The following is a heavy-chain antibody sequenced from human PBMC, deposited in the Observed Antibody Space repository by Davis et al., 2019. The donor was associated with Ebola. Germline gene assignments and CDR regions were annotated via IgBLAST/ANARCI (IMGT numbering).Heavy chain of an antibody. D-gene: IGHD2-2*01. Sequence: GESLKISCAASGFTFSSYGMSWVRQAPGKGLEWVSASGRTDKPYYAASVKGRFTISRDKSKNTVYLQMNSLRAEDTAVYYCAKGEQYCSDISCYSFDAFGSWGQGTMVTVSS. J-gene: IGHJ3*02. V-gene: IGHV3-23*01. CDR2: SGRTDKP. CDR1: GFTFSSYG. CDR3: AKGEQYCSDISCYSFDAFGS.